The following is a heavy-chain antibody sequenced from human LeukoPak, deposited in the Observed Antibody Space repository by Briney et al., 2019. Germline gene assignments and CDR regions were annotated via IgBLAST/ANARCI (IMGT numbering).Heavy chain of an antibody. Sequence: SETLSLTCTVSGGSISSSSYYWGWIRQHPGKGLEWIGYIYYSGSTYYNPSLKSRVTISVDTSKNQFSLKLSSVTAADTAVYYCASGRGYFDPRDAFDIWGQGTMVTVSS. CDR2: IYYSGST. CDR1: GGSISSSSYY. J-gene: IGHJ3*02. D-gene: IGHD3-9*01. V-gene: IGHV4-31*03. CDR3: ASGRGYFDPRDAFDI.